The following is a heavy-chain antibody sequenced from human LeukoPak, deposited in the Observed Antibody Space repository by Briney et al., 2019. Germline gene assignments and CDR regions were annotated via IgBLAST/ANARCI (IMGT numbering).Heavy chain of an antibody. V-gene: IGHV3-7*01. D-gene: IGHD3-22*01. CDR1: GFTFSSYW. Sequence: GGSLRLSCAASGFTFSSYWMSWVRQAPGKGLEWVANIKQDGSEKYYVDSVKGRFTISRDNAKNSLYLHMNSLRAEDTAVYYCAGDSSGYYYSGYWGQGTLVTVSS. CDR2: IKQDGSEK. J-gene: IGHJ4*02. CDR3: AGDSSGYYYSGY.